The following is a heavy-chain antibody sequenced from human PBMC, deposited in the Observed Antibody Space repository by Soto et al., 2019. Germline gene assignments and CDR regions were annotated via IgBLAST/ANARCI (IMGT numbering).Heavy chain of an antibody. CDR3: ARVRGYYYGSGSYYNGLLGY. J-gene: IGHJ4*02. CDR2: ISAYNGNT. D-gene: IGHD3-10*01. CDR1: GYTFTSYG. V-gene: IGHV1-18*01. Sequence: QVQLVQSGAEVKKPGASVKVSCKASGYTFTSYGISWLRQAPGQGLAWMGWISAYNGNTNYAQQLQGRVTMTTDTSTSTAYMELRSLRSDDTAVYYCARVRGYYYGSGSYYNGLLGYWGQGTLVTVSS.